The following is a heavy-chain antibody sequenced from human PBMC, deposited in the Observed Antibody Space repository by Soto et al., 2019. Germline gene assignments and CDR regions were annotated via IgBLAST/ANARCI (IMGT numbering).Heavy chain of an antibody. D-gene: IGHD4-17*01. CDR2: IDWDDDK. J-gene: IGHJ4*02. CDR1: GFSLSTSGMC. CDR3: ARTTGNDYGDYYFDY. V-gene: IGHV2-70*11. Sequence: SGPTLVNPTQPLTLTCTFSGFSLSTSGMCVSWIRQPPGKALEWLARIDWDDDKYYSTSLKTRLTISKDTSKNQVVLTMTNMDPVDTATYYCARTTGNDYGDYYFDYWGQGTLVTVSS.